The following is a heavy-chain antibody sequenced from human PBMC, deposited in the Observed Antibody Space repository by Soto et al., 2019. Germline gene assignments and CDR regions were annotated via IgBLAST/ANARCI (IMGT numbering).Heavy chain of an antibody. CDR1: GGTFSGYT. J-gene: IGHJ1*01. Sequence: QVQLVQSGAEVKKPGSSVKVSCKASGGTFSGYTISWMRQAPGQGLESMGRIIPILGIANYAQKFQGRVTITADKYTSTAYMEERSLRYEDTSVYYGPSYPPLRGSFEEYDQHWVQGTLVTVSS. D-gene: IGHD1-26*01. V-gene: IGHV1-69*02. CDR3: PSYPPLRGSFEEYDQH. CDR2: IIPILGIA.